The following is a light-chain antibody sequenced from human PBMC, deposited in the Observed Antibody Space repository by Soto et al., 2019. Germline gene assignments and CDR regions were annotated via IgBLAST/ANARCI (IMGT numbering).Light chain of an antibody. Sequence: DIQMTQSPSSLSASVGDRVTITCRASQGMRNDLGWYQQKPGEAPKRLIYGSSSLQSGVPSRFSGNGSGTEFILTISGLQPEDSATYYCLQHHSFPRTFGQGTKVEIK. J-gene: IGKJ1*01. V-gene: IGKV1-17*01. CDR2: GSS. CDR3: LQHHSFPRT. CDR1: QGMRND.